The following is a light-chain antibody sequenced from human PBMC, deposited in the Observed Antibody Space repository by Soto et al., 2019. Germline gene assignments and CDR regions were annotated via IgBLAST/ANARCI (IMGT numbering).Light chain of an antibody. Sequence: EIVMTQSPATLSVSPGERATLSCRASQSVSSNLAWYQQKPGQAPRLLIYGASTRATGIPARFSGSRSGTEFPLTTSSLQAEDSAFYYRQQYNNWPPITFGQGTRLEIK. V-gene: IGKV3-15*01. CDR2: GAS. CDR3: QQYNNWPPIT. CDR1: QSVSSN. J-gene: IGKJ5*01.